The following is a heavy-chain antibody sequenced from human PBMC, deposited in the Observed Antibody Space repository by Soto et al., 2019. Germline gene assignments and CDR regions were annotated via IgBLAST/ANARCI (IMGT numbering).Heavy chain of an antibody. Sequence: LSLTCDVSGVSISSGNWWSWVRQPPGKGLEWIAEVYNDGSANYHPSLESRATISVDRSKNQFSLRLSSVTAADTGKYYCARLVYDSRLNYLYFDHWGQGTLVTSPQ. J-gene: IGHJ4*02. CDR3: ARLVYDSRLNYLYFDH. CDR1: GVSISSGNW. CDR2: VYNDGSA. V-gene: IGHV4-4*02. D-gene: IGHD3-22*01.